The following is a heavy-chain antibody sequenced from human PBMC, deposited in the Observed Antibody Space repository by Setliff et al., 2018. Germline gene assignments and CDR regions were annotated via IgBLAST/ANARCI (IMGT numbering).Heavy chain of an antibody. CDR3: ARETTAWGYVDTAMVTFIDQ. CDR2: INHSGST. D-gene: IGHD5-18*01. Sequence: SETLSLTCTVSGGSISSGSYYWGWIRQPPGKGLEWIGSINHSGSTNYNPSLKSRVTISVDTSKNQFSLKLSSVTAADTAVYYCARETTAWGYVDTAMVTFIDQWGQGTLVTVSS. V-gene: IGHV4-39*07. CDR1: GGSISSGSYY. J-gene: IGHJ4*02.